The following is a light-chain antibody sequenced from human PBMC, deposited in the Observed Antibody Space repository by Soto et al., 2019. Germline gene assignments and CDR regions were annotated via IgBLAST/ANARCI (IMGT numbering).Light chain of an antibody. V-gene: IGLV7-43*01. CDR2: TIS. Sequence: QTVVTQEPSLTVSPGGTVTLTCASSTGAVTSASYPSWFQQKPGQAPRALIYTISNKHSWTPARFSGSLLGGKAALTLSDVQPEYEAADFGLLYYYGAHVFGPGTKLTVL. J-gene: IGLJ1*01. CDR3: LLYYYGAHV. CDR1: TGAVTSASY.